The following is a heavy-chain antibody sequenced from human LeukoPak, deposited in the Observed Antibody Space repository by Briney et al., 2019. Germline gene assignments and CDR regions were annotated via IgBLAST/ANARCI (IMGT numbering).Heavy chain of an antibody. CDR1: GFTVGSNH. J-gene: IGHJ4*02. Sequence: GGSLRLSCAASGFTVGSNHMSWVRQAPGKGLEWVSVIYSGGSKSYTDSVKGRFTLSRDNSKNTLYLQMNSLRAEDTAVYYCGALYDRGGYYDYWGQGTLVTVSS. CDR3: GALYDRGGYYDY. CDR2: IYSGGSK. V-gene: IGHV3-53*01. D-gene: IGHD3-22*01.